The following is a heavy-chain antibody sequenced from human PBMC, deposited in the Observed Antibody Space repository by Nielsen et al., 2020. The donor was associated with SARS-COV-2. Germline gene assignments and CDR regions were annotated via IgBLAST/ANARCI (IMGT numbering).Heavy chain of an antibody. J-gene: IGHJ6*02. D-gene: IGHD3-10*01. CDR2: INPNSGGT. Sequence: ASVKVSCKASGYTFTGYYMHWVRQAPGQGLEWMGRINPNSGGTNYAQKFQGRVTMTRDTSISTAYMELSRLRSDDTAVYYCGGGAGGDYYYYYGMDVWGQGTTVTVSS. CDR1: GYTFTGYY. CDR3: GGGAGGDYYYYYGMDV. V-gene: IGHV1-2*06.